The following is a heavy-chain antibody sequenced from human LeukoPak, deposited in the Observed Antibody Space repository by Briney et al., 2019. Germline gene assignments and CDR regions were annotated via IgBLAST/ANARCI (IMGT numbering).Heavy chain of an antibody. CDR2: INPHSGGT. CDR1: GYTFTDYY. V-gene: IGHV1-2*02. CDR3: ARGSDYDDYFYMDF. Sequence: ASVKVCCKASGYTFTDYYMHWVRQAPGQGLEWMGWINPHSGGTDHAQKFQGRVTMTRDTSISTAYMELTRLRSDDTAVYFCARGSDYDDYFYMDFWGKGTTVTVSS. J-gene: IGHJ6*03.